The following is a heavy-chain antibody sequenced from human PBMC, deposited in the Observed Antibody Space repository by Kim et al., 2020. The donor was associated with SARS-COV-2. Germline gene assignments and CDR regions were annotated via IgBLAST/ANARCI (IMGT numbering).Heavy chain of an antibody. D-gene: IGHD3-3*01. V-gene: IGHV4-34*01. CDR3: ARVVGDFWSGPSPYYYYYYGMDV. CDR1: GGSFSGYY. Sequence: SETLSLTCAVYGGSFSGYYWSWIRQPPGKGLEWIGEINHSGSTNYNPSLKSRVTISVDTSKNQFSLKLSSVTAADTAVYYCARVVGDFWSGPSPYYYYYYGMDVWGQGTTVTVSS. CDR2: INHSGST. J-gene: IGHJ6*02.